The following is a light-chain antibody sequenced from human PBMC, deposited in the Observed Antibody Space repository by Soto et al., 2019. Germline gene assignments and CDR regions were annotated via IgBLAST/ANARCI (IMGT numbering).Light chain of an antibody. J-gene: IGKJ3*01. CDR2: DAS. CDR1: QSVSSY. CDR3: QQYYKWPPFT. Sequence: EIVLTQSPATLSLSPGERATLSCRASQSVSSYLAWYQQKPGQAPRLLIYDASNRATGIPARFSGSGSGTDFTLTISSLEPEDFAVYYCQQYYKWPPFTFGPGTKVDI. V-gene: IGKV3-11*01.